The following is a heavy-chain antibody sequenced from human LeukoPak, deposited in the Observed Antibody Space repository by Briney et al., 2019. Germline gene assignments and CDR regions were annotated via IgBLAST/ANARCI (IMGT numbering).Heavy chain of an antibody. V-gene: IGHV3-23*01. J-gene: IGHJ4*02. CDR1: GFTFSSYA. CDR3: AKVSTSTYYYGSGSYYFDY. Sequence: GGSPRLSCAASGFTFSSYAMRWVRQAPGKGLEWVSAISGSGGSTYYADSVKGRFTISRDNSKNTLYLQMNRLRAEDTAVYYCAKVSTSTYYYGSGSYYFDYWGQGTLVTVSS. CDR2: ISGSGGST. D-gene: IGHD3-10*01.